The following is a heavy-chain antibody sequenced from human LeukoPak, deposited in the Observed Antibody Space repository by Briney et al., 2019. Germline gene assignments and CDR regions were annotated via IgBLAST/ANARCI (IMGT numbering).Heavy chain of an antibody. V-gene: IGHV4-39*01. J-gene: IGHJ4*02. Sequence: SETLSLTCTVSGGSISNSDYYWGWIRQPPGKGLEWIGSIFDSGSSYYNPSHKSRVTISVDTSKNQFSLKLSSVTAADTAVYYCARQGSYYGSGSWGDYWGQGTLVAVSS. D-gene: IGHD3-10*01. CDR1: GGSISNSDYY. CDR3: ARQGSYYGSGSWGDY. CDR2: IFDSGSS.